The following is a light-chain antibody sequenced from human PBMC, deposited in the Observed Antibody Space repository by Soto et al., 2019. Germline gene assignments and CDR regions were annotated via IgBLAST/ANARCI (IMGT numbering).Light chain of an antibody. Sequence: DIQMTQSPSTLSASVGDRVTITCRASQSIGNWLAWYQQKPGKVPKVLIYAASTLQSGVPSRFSGSGSGTDFTLTISSLQPEDVATYYCQNYNSAPWTFGQGTKVDIK. CDR3: QNYNSAPWT. J-gene: IGKJ1*01. V-gene: IGKV1-27*01. CDR2: AAS. CDR1: QSIGNW.